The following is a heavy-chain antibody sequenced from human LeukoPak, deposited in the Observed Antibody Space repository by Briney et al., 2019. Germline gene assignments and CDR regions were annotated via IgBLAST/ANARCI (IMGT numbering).Heavy chain of an antibody. J-gene: IGHJ5*02. CDR2: ISRSISYL. D-gene: IGHD2-8*02. V-gene: IGHV3-21*01. CDR3: ARDTGGPNWFDP. CDR1: GFTFSSYS. Sequence: GGSLRLSCAASGFTFSSYSMNGVRQAPGKGREGVSSISRSISYLYYADSVKGRFTIPKDNAKNSLYLQMNSLRAEDTAVYYCARDTGGPNWFDPWGQGTLVTVSS.